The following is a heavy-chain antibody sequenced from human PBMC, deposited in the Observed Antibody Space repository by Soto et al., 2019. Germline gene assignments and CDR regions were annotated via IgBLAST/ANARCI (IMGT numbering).Heavy chain of an antibody. V-gene: IGHV1-2*04. J-gene: IGHJ6*02. CDR3: ARSRITIFGRYGMDV. CDR1: GYTFTGYY. Sequence: ASVKVSCKASGYTFTGYYMHWVRQAPGQGLEWMGWINPNSGGTNYAQKFQGWVTMTRDTSISTAYMELSRLRSDDTAVYYCARSRITIFGRYGMDVWGQGTTVTVSS. CDR2: INPNSGGT. D-gene: IGHD3-3*01.